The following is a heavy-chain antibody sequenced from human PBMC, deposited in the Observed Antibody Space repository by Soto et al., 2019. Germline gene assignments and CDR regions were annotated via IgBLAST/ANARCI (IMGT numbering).Heavy chain of an antibody. J-gene: IGHJ6*02. CDR1: GFSLSTSGMR. CDR2: IDWDDDK. Sequence: SGPTLVNPTQTLTLTCTFSGFSLSTSGMRVSWIRQPPGKALEWLARIDWDDDKFYSTSLKTRLTISKDTSKNQVVLTMTNMDPVDTATYYCARIGDSNYDGMDVWGQGTTVTVS. D-gene: IGHD3-10*01. CDR3: ARIGDSNYDGMDV. V-gene: IGHV2-70*04.